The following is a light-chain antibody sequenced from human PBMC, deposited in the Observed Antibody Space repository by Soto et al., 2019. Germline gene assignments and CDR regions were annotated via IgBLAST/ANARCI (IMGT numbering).Light chain of an antibody. V-gene: IGKV1-39*01. CDR3: QQSYSTPLP. CDR1: QSISSY. J-gene: IGKJ4*01. Sequence: EIQMTQSPSSLSAYVGHIVTLTSGASQSISSYLNWYQQKPGKAPKLLIYAASSLQSGVPSRFSGSGSGTDFTLTISSLQPEDFATYYCQQSYSTPLPFGEGTKVDIK. CDR2: AAS.